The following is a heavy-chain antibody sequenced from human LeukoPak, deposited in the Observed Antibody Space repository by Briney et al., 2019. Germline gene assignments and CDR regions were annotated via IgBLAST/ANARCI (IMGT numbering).Heavy chain of an antibody. Sequence: PGGSLRLSCAASGFTFSSYWMSWVRQAPGKGLEWVANIKQDGSEKYYVDSVKGRFTISRYNAKNSLYLQMNSLRAEDTAVYYCARDRGDYDYVWGSSDYWGQGTLVTVSS. D-gene: IGHD3-16*01. V-gene: IGHV3-7*01. J-gene: IGHJ4*02. CDR2: IKQDGSEK. CDR3: ARDRGDYDYVWGSSDY. CDR1: GFTFSSYW.